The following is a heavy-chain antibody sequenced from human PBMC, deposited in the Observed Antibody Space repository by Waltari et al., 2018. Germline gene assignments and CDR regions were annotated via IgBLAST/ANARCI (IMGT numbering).Heavy chain of an antibody. D-gene: IGHD1-7*01. V-gene: IGHV3-74*01. Sequence: EVQLVESGGGLVQPGGSLRVSCTASGFTFSSYWMHWVRQVPGKGLVWVSRINRYGGGTSYPDSAKGRFTISRDNAKNTLFLQMNSLRGEDTAVYYCASGNSHAFDLWGQGTMVTVSS. CDR1: GFTFSSYW. CDR2: INRYGGGT. J-gene: IGHJ3*01. CDR3: ASGNSHAFDL.